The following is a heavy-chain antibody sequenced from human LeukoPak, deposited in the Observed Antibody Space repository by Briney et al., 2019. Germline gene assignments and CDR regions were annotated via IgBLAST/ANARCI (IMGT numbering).Heavy chain of an antibody. D-gene: IGHD3-22*01. CDR2: IYYSGST. V-gene: IGHV4-39*01. CDR3: ARSYYYDSSGYYDY. J-gene: IGHJ4*02. CDR1: GGSIRSTSYY. Sequence: SETLSLTCTVSGGSIRSTSYYWGWIRQPPGKGLEWIGTIYYSGSTYYNPSLKSRVTISVDTSKNQFSLKLSSVTAADTAVYYCARSYYYDSSGYYDYWGQGTLVTVSS.